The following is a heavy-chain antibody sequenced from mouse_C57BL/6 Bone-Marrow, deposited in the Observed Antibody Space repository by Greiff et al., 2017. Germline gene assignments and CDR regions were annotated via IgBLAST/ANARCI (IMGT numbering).Heavy chain of an antibody. Sequence: EVQLQQSGPVLVKPGASVKMSCKASGYTFTDYYMNWVKQSHGKSLEWIGVINPYNGGTSYNQKFKGKATLTVDKSSSTAYMELNSLTSEDSAVYYWSYYYGSSPYYYAMDYWGQGTSVTVSS. J-gene: IGHJ4*01. CDR1: GYTFTDYY. V-gene: IGHV1-19*01. CDR3: SYYYGSSPYYYAMDY. D-gene: IGHD1-1*01. CDR2: INPYNGGT.